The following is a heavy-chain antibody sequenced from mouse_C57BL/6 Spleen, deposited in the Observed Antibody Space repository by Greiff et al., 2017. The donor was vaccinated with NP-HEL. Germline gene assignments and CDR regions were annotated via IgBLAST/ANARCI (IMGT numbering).Heavy chain of an antibody. CDR2: IDPNSGGT. Sequence: QVQLKESGAELVKPGASVKLSCKASGYTFTSYWMHWVKQRPGRGLEWIGRIDPNSGGTKYNEKFKSKATLTVDKPSSTAYMQLSSLTSEDSAVYYCAREYYGPYYYAMDYWGQGTSVTVSS. CDR1: GYTFTSYW. J-gene: IGHJ4*01. CDR3: AREYYGPYYYAMDY. V-gene: IGHV1-72*01. D-gene: IGHD1-1*01.